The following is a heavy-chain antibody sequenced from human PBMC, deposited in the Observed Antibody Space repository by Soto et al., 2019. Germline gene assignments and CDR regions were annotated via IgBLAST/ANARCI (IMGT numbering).Heavy chain of an antibody. CDR2: INHSGST. D-gene: IGHD3-16*01. CDR1: GGSFSGYS. J-gene: IGHJ6*02. Sequence: QVQLQQWGAGLLKPSDTLSLTCAVYGGSFSGYSWSWIRQPPGKGLEWIGEINHSGSTNYNPSLKSGGTIAVDKCKNQFSLKMSSVTAADTVVSDGAREISMDFWGQGTTVTVSS. CDR3: AREISMDF. V-gene: IGHV4-34*01.